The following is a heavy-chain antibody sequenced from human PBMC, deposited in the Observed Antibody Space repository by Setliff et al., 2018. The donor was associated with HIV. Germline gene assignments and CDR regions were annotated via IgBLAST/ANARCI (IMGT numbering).Heavy chain of an antibody. CDR3: ARGREVKRDTYYDYFYMDV. D-gene: IGHD1-26*01. V-gene: IGHV4-34*01. Sequence: SSETLSLTCAVYGESFTDYFWTWIRQSPGKGLEWLGEINHSGSTNQNPSLKSRFIVSVGTSKNQFSLRLNSVTAADTAVYYCARGREVKRDTYYDYFYMDVWSRGTAVTVSS. CDR2: INHSGST. J-gene: IGHJ6*03. CDR1: GESFTDYF.